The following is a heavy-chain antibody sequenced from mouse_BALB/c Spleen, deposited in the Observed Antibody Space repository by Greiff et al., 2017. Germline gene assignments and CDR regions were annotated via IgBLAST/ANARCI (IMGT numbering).Heavy chain of an antibody. CDR3: ARDRGYYYGSSYGDAMDY. Sequence: VMLVESGPGLVAPSQSLSITCTVSGFSLTSYGVHWVRQPPGKGLEWLGVIWAGGSTNYNSALMSRLSISKDNSKSQVFLKMNSLQTDDTAMYYCARDRGYYYGSSYGDAMDYWGQGTSVTVSS. CDR2: IWAGGST. CDR1: GFSLTSYG. J-gene: IGHJ4*01. V-gene: IGHV2-9*02. D-gene: IGHD1-1*01.